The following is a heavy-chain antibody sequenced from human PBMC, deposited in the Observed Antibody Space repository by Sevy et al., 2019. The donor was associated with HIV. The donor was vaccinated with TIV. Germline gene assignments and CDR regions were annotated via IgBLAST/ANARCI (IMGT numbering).Heavy chain of an antibody. J-gene: IGHJ5*02. Sequence: SLTCAVYGGSFSGYYWTWIRQPPGKGLEWIGEIIHSGNTNYNPSLKSRVTISADTSKSQFSLKLSSVTAADTAVYYCARAYSTSWQNVFDPWGQGTLVTVSS. CDR1: GGSFSGYY. CDR3: ARAYSTSWQNVFDP. D-gene: IGHD6-13*01. V-gene: IGHV4-34*12. CDR2: IIHSGNT.